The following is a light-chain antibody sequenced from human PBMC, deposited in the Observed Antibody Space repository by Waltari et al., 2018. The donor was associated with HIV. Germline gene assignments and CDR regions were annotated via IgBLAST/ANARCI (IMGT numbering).Light chain of an antibody. V-gene: IGLV2-11*01. CDR3: CSYAGSYTWV. CDR1: RSDVGGYNY. J-gene: IGLJ3*02. Sequence: QSALTQPRSVSGSPGQSVTISCSGTRSDVGGYNYVSWYQQHPGKAPKLMIYDVTKRPSGVPDRFSGSKSDNTASLTISGLQAEDEADYYCCSYAGSYTWVFGGGTKLTVL. CDR2: DVT.